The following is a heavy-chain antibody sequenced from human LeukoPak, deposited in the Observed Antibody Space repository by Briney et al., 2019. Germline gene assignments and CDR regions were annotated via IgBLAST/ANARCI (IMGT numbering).Heavy chain of an antibody. V-gene: IGHV3-74*01. Sequence: GGSLRLSCAASGFPFSGYWMHWVRQAPGKGLVWVSRIDDDGAGTTYADSVKGRFTISRENAKNTLYLQMNTLRVEDTAVYYCARSASGYDAWGQGTLVTVSS. J-gene: IGHJ5*02. CDR1: GFPFSGYW. CDR3: ARSASGYDA. D-gene: IGHD5-12*01. CDR2: IDDDGAGT.